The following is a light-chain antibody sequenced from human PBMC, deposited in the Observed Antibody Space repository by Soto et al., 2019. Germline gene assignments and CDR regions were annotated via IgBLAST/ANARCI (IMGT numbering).Light chain of an antibody. Sequence: DIVMTQSPESLAVSLGERATINCRSTQTLLYGSNNKNYLAWYQQRPGQPPKLLIYWASIRESGVPDRFSGSGSGADFNLTISGLQAEDVAVYYCQQYYDTPWTFGQGTKVGIK. CDR3: QQYYDTPWT. J-gene: IGKJ1*01. CDR1: QTLLYGSNNKNY. CDR2: WAS. V-gene: IGKV4-1*01.